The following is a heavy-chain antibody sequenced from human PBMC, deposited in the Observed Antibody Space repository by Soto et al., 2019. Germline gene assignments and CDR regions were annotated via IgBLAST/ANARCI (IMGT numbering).Heavy chain of an antibody. D-gene: IGHD3-16*01. CDR3: ARTRYNWLFGGLDY. J-gene: IGHJ4*01. V-gene: IGHV4-59*01. CDR2: GST. Sequence: GSTDYNPSLKSRVAISVDTSKNQFSLRLSSVTAADTAVYYCARTRYNWLFGGLDYWGHGTLVTVSS.